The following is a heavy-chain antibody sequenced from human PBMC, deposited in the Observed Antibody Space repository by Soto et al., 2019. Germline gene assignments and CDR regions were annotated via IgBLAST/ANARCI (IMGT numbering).Heavy chain of an antibody. Sequence: PSETLSLTCTVTGGAISGYYWTWIRQSDGEGLEWIGRIYSSGSTNYNPSLKSRVTISLDTSMNYFSLRLSSVTAADTAVYYCARRQRFSAWLDPWGQGTLVTVSS. CDR2: IYSSGST. CDR3: ARRQRFSAWLDP. D-gene: IGHD3-3*01. J-gene: IGHJ5*02. V-gene: IGHV4-4*07. CDR1: GGAISGYY.